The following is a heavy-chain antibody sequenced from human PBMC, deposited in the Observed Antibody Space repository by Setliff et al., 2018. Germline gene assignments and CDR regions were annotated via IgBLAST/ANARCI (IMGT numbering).Heavy chain of an antibody. J-gene: IGHJ4*02. CDR1: GASITNINYY. D-gene: IGHD3-3*01. CDR2: IYDSGKT. CDR3: ARVTDFWGGPAPFDH. V-gene: IGHV4-39*07. Sequence: SETLSLTCTVSGASITNINYYWGLIRQPPGKGLEWIGTIYDSGKTYYNPSLKSRVTISVDTSKNQFSLKLTSVTAADTAIYYCARVTDFWGGPAPFDHWSQGILVTVSS.